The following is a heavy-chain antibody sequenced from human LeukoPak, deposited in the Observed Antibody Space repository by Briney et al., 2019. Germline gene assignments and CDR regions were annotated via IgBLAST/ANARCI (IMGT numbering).Heavy chain of an antibody. CDR1: GFTFSSYA. J-gene: IGHJ6*02. CDR2: INHSGST. Sequence: GSLRLSCAASGFTFSSYAMSWIRQPPGKGLEWIGEINHSGSTNYNPSLKSRVTISVDTSKNQFSLKLSSVTAADTAVYYCARDYAMVDYYYYGMDVWGQGTTVTVSS. CDR3: ARDYAMVDYYYYGMDV. V-gene: IGHV4-34*01. D-gene: IGHD2-8*01.